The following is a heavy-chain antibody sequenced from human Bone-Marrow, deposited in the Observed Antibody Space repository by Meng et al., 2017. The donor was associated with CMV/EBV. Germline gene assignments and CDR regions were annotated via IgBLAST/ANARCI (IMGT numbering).Heavy chain of an antibody. J-gene: IGHJ6*02. CDR2: INPSGGST. V-gene: IGHV1-46*01. CDR3: ARDSEGYCSSTSCYREGANYYYGMDV. D-gene: IGHD2-2*02. CDR1: GGTFSSYT. Sequence: ASVKVSCKASGGTFSSYTISWVRQAPGQGLEWMGIINPSGGSTSYAQKFQGRVTMTRDTSTSTVYMELSSLRSEDTAVYYCARDSEGYCSSTSCYREGANYYYGMDVWGQGTTVTVSS.